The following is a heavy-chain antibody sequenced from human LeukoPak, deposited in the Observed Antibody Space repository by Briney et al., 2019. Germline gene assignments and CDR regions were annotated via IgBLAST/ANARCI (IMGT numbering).Heavy chain of an antibody. D-gene: IGHD1-7*01. J-gene: IGHJ6*03. V-gene: IGHV3-23*01. CDR3: ARNRFPITGTTNNYYYMDV. CDR1: GFTFSSYA. CDR2: ISGSGGST. Sequence: GGSLRLSCAASGFTFSSYAMSWVRQAPGKGLEWVSAISGSGGSTYYADSVKGRFIISRDNSKNTLYLQMNSLRAEDTAVYYCARNRFPITGTTNNYYYMDVWGKGTTVTVSS.